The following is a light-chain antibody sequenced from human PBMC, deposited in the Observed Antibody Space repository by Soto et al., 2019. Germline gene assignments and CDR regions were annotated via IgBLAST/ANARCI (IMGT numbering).Light chain of an antibody. V-gene: IGKV1-39*01. J-gene: IGKJ2*01. CDR3: QQSHGIPYT. Sequence: DIQMTQSPSSLSASVGDRVTIACRASQTITDYLNWYQQKPGKAPKLLIYAASTLQSGVPSRFSGSGSGTDFTLTISSLQPEDFATYYCQQSHGIPYTFGQGTKLEIK. CDR2: AAS. CDR1: QTITDY.